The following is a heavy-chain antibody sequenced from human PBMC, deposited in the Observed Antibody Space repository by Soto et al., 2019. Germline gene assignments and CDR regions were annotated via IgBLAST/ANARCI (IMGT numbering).Heavy chain of an antibody. D-gene: IGHD3-22*01. Sequence: GGSLRRSCAASGFTFSSYGMHWVSQAPGKGLEWVAVISYDGSNKYYADSVKGRLTISRDNSKNTLYLQMNSMRAEDTAMYYCAKASDSSGPIDYWGQGT. CDR3: AKASDSSGPIDY. J-gene: IGHJ4*02. V-gene: IGHV3-30*18. CDR2: ISYDGSNK. CDR1: GFTFSSYG.